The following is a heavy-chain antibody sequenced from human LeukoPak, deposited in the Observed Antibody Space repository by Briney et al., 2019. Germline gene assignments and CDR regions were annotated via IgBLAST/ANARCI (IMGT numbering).Heavy chain of an antibody. Sequence: GRSLRLSCATSGFTIDDYAMHWVRQAPGKGLEWVSGISSNSDRTAYADSVKGRFTISRDNAKKSLYLQMNSLRGEDTALYYCAKDNRGTYYFYYFDYWGQGTPVTVSS. CDR1: GFTIDDYA. CDR2: ISSNSDRT. V-gene: IGHV3-9*01. J-gene: IGHJ4*02. D-gene: IGHD1-26*01. CDR3: AKDNRGTYYFYYFDY.